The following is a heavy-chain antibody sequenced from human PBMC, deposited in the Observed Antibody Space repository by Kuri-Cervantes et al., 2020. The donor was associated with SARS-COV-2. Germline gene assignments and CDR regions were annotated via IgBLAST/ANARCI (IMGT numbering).Heavy chain of an antibody. V-gene: IGHV3-7*01. CDR1: GFTFSSYW. CDR3: ARDVLGQPLDY. Sequence: GESLKISCAASGFTFSSYWMSWVRQAPGKGLEWVANRKQDGSEKYYVDSVKGRFTISRDNAKNSLYLQMNSLRAEDTAVYYCARDVLGQPLDYWGQGTLVTVSS. CDR2: RKQDGSEK. D-gene: IGHD3-3*02. J-gene: IGHJ4*02.